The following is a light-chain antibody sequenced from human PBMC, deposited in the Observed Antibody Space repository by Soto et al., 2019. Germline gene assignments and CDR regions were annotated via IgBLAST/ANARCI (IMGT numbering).Light chain of an antibody. Sequence: EIVLTQSPGTLSLSPGERATLSCRTSQSVRSSHLAWYQQKPGQAPRLLIYGASSRATGISDRFSGSGSGTDFTLTISRLEPEDFAVYHCQQYSSSPLTFGGGTKV. V-gene: IGKV3-20*01. J-gene: IGKJ4*01. CDR3: QQYSSSPLT. CDR2: GAS. CDR1: QSVRSSH.